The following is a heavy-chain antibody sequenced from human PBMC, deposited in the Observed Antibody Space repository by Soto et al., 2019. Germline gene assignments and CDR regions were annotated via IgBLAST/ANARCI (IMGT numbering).Heavy chain of an antibody. Sequence: VQLVQSGTEVEKPGASVKVSCKASGGTFSRSGFHWVRQAPGQGLEWMGMIVPSVDTTNYAQKFQARVTISADQFTSTVYMELRSLRSEDTAVYYCARCPQPPDTADPYAVDVWGQGTRVIVSS. CDR1: GGTFSRSG. J-gene: IGHJ6*02. CDR3: ARCPQPPDTADPYAVDV. CDR2: IVPSVDTT. V-gene: IGHV1-69*18. D-gene: IGHD5-18*01.